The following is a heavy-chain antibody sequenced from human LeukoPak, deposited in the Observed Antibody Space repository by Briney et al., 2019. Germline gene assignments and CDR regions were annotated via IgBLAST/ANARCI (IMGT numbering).Heavy chain of an antibody. CDR3: ARGVFGGNCYYDY. Sequence: PGGSLTLSCAASGFTFSDHYMDWVRHAPGKGLECVGRIRNKANSYNTDYAASVKSRFTISTDYTKNSLLLQMNSLKTEDAAVYYCARGVFGGNCYYDYWGQGALVTVSS. CDR1: GFTFSDHY. V-gene: IGHV3-72*01. J-gene: IGHJ4*02. D-gene: IGHD4-23*01. CDR2: IRNKANSYNT.